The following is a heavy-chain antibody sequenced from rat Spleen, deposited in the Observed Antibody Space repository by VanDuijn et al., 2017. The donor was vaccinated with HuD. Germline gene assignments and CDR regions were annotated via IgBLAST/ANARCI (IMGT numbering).Heavy chain of an antibody. V-gene: IGHV2-30*01. CDR1: GFSLTSYN. J-gene: IGHJ2*01. CDR2: IWTGGRT. CDR3: AREGYYHDGSYYPFDY. Sequence: QVQLKESGPGLVQPSQTLSLTCTVSGFSLTSYNVHWVRQPTGKGLEWMGIIWTGGRTDYNSALKSRLSISRDTPKSQIFLKMNSLQTEDIATYYCAREGYYHDGSYYPFDYWGQGVMVTVSS. D-gene: IGHD1-12*02.